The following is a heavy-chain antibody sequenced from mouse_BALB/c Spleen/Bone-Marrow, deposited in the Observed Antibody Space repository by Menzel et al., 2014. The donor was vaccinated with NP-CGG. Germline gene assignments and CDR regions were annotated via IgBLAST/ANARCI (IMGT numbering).Heavy chain of an antibody. D-gene: IGHD6-1*01. CDR2: ISSASSTI. CDR3: ASSLCGYFDY. J-gene: IGHJ2*01. CDR1: GFTFSSFG. V-gene: IGHV5-17*02. Sequence: EVKLVESGGGLVQPGGSRKLSCAASGFTFSSFGMHWVRQAPEKGLEWVAYISSASSTIYYADTVKGRFTISRDNPKNTLFLQMTSLRSEDTAMYYCASSLCGYFDYWGQGTTLTVSS.